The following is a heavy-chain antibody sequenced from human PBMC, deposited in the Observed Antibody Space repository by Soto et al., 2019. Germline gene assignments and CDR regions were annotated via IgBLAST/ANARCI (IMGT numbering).Heavy chain of an antibody. J-gene: IGHJ4*02. CDR2: LSGDNGDI. V-gene: IGHV1-18*01. D-gene: IGHD2-15*01. CDR3: AGSRGFGFDF. CDR1: DYTFNSYG. Sequence: QVQLVQSGDELKKPGASVKVSCKASDYTFNSYGISWVRKAPGQGLEWMGWLSGDNGDIKYAQKLQGRVTMTTDISPSTDYMELRSLSSDETSGYFGAGSRGFGFDFWGQGTLVTVSS.